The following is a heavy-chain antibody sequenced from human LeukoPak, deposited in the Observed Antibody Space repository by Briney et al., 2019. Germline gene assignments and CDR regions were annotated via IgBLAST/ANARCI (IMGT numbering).Heavy chain of an antibody. D-gene: IGHD2-2*01. V-gene: IGHV1-2*02. CDR2: INPNSGGT. Sequence: ASVTVSCKASGYTFTGYYMHWVRPAPGQGLEWMGWINPNSGGTNYAQKFQGRVTMTRDTSISTAYMELSRLRSDDTAVYYCARFCSSTSCQADYWGQGTLVTVSS. J-gene: IGHJ4*02. CDR3: ARFCSSTSCQADY. CDR1: GYTFTGYY.